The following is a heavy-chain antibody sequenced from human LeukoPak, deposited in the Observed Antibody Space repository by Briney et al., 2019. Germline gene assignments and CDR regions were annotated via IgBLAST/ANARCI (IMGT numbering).Heavy chain of an antibody. J-gene: IGHJ5*02. Sequence: SETLCLTCAVSGGSISSGGYSWSWIRQPPGKGLEWIGYIYHSRSTYYNPSLKSRVTISVDRSKNQFSLKLSSVAAADTAVYYWARGRVRVNCFDPWGQGTLVTVSS. D-gene: IGHD3-10*01. V-gene: IGHV4-30-2*01. CDR3: ARGRVRVNCFDP. CDR2: IYHSRST. CDR1: GGSISSGGYS.